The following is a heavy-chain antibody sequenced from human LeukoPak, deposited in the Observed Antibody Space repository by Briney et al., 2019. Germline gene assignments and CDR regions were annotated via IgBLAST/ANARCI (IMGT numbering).Heavy chain of an antibody. J-gene: IGHJ4*02. V-gene: IGHV1-69*05. CDR1: GGTFSSYA. CDR3: ARVGSTGYSYGCFDY. CDR2: IIPIVGTA. Sequence: SLKVSCKASGGTFSSYAISWVRQGPGQGLEWMGRIIPIVGTANYAQKFQGSVTITTDESTSTAYMELSSLRAEDTAVYYCARVGSTGYSYGCFDYWGQGTLVTVSS. D-gene: IGHD5-18*01.